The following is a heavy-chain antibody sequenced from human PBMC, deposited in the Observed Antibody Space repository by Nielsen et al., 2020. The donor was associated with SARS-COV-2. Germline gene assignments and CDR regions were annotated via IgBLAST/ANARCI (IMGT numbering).Heavy chain of an antibody. J-gene: IGHJ4*02. D-gene: IGHD3-3*01. V-gene: IGHV4-39*07. Sequence: GSLRLSCTVSGGSISSSGYYWGWIRQPPGKGLEWIGSIYYSGSTYYNPSLKSRVTISVDTSKNQFSLKLSSVTAADTAVYYCARGSAIFGVVTADWGQGTLVTVSS. CDR2: IYYSGST. CDR3: ARGSAIFGVVTAD. CDR1: GGSISSSGYY.